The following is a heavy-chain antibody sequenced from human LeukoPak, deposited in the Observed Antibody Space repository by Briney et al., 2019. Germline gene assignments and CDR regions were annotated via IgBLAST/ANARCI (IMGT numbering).Heavy chain of an antibody. CDR3: ATHFNSSGPDAFDI. V-gene: IGHV1-69*04. Sequence: ASVKVSCKASGGTFSSYAISWVRQAPGQGLEWMGRIIPILGIANYAQKFQGRVTITADKSTSTAYMELSSLRSEDTAVYYCATHFNSSGPDAFDIWGQGTMVTVSS. CDR1: GGTFSSYA. J-gene: IGHJ3*02. CDR2: IIPILGIA. D-gene: IGHD3-22*01.